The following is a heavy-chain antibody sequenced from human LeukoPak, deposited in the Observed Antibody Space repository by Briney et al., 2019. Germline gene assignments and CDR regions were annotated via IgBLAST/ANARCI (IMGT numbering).Heavy chain of an antibody. J-gene: IGHJ4*02. CDR3: AKDFTYYDILTGYYLRGGFDY. CDR1: GFTFSIYA. V-gene: IGHV3-23*01. D-gene: IGHD3-9*01. Sequence: GGSLRLSCAASGFTFSIYAMSWVRQAPGKGLECVSAISGSGGSTYYADSVKGRFTISRDNSKNTLYLQMNSLRAEDTAVYYCAKDFTYYDILTGYYLRGGFDYWGQGTLVTVSS. CDR2: ISGSGGST.